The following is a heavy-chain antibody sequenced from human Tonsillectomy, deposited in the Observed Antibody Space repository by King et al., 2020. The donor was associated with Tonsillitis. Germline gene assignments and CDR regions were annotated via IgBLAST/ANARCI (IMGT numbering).Heavy chain of an antibody. V-gene: IGHV4-39*01. CDR3: ASPIMITFGGVIVNRADY. Sequence: LQLQESGPGLVKPSETLSLTCTVSGGSISSSSYYWGWIRQPPGKGLEWIGSIYYSGSTYYNPSLKSRVTISVDTSKNQFSLKLSSVTAADTAVYYCASPIMITFGGVIVNRADYWGQGTLVTVSS. D-gene: IGHD3-16*02. CDR1: GGSISSSSYY. J-gene: IGHJ4*02. CDR2: IYYSGST.